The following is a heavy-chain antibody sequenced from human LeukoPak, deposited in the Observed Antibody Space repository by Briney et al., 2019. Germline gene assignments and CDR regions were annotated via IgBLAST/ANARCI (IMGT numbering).Heavy chain of an antibody. CDR1: GFTFSSYA. CDR3: AKVSGGRLRFLEWLPEFALNFDY. CDR2: ISGSGVST. Sequence: PGGSLRLSCAASGFTFSSYAMSWVRQAPGKGLEWVSAISGSGVSTYYADSVKGRFTISRDNSKNTLYLQMNSLRVEDTAVYYCAKVSGGRLRFLEWLPEFALNFDYWGQGTLVTVSS. V-gene: IGHV3-23*01. J-gene: IGHJ4*02. D-gene: IGHD3-3*01.